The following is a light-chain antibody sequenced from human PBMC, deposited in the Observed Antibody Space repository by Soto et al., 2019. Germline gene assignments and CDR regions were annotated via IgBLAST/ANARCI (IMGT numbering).Light chain of an antibody. CDR3: SSNTISSTPLYV. V-gene: IGLV2-14*01. Sequence: QSALTQPASVSGSPGQSITITCTGTSSDVGGYNYVSWYQQHPGKAPKLMIYDVSNRPSGVSNRFSGSKSGNTASLTISGLQAEDVADSYSSSNTISSTPLYVFGTGTKVTVL. CDR2: DVS. CDR1: SSDVGGYNY. J-gene: IGLJ1*01.